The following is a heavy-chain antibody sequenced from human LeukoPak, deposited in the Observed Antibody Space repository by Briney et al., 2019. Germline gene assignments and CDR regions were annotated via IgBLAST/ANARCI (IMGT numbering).Heavy chain of an antibody. D-gene: IGHD2-2*01. CDR1: GGSISSYY. Sequence: SETLSLTCTVSGGSISSYYWSCIRQPPGKGLEWIGYIYSSGSTNYNPSLKSRVTISVDTSKNQFSLKLDSVTAADTAVYYCARDRSRAPHCTSTSCPPFPQYYFDYWGQGTLVTVSS. CDR3: ARDRSRAPHCTSTSCPPFPQYYFDY. V-gene: IGHV4-59*01. CDR2: IYSSGST. J-gene: IGHJ4*02.